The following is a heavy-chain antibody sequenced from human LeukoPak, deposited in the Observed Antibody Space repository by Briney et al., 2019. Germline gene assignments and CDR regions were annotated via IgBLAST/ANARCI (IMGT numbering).Heavy chain of an antibody. CDR3: ARHRGNSPGATTLLDY. CDR1: GGSFSGYY. J-gene: IGHJ4*02. D-gene: IGHD1-26*01. Sequence: SETLSLTCAVYGGSFSGYYWSWIRQPPGKGLEWIGEINHSGSTNYNPSLKSRVTISVDTSKNQFSLKLSSVTAADTAVYYCARHRGNSPGATTLLDYWGQGTLVTVSS. CDR2: INHSGST. V-gene: IGHV4-34*01.